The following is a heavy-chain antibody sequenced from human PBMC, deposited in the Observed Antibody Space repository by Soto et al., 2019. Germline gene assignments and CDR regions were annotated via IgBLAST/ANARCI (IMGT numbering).Heavy chain of an antibody. CDR1: GYSISSGYY. D-gene: IGHD5-18*01. V-gene: IGHV4-38-2*02. CDR3: AREKYSYGYGLYYYYGMDV. CDR2: IYHSGST. J-gene: IGHJ6*02. Sequence: SETLSLTCAVSGYSISSGYYWGWIRQPPGKGLEWIGSIYHSGSTYYNPSLKSRVTISVDTSKNQFSLKLSSVTAADTAVYYCAREKYSYGYGLYYYYGMDVWGQGTTVTV.